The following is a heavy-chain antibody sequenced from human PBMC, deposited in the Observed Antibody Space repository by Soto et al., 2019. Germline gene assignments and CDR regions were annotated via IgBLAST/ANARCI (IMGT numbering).Heavy chain of an antibody. CDR3: ARDRDTAMALGGNWFDP. CDR2: IIPIFGTA. V-gene: IGHV1-69*01. CDR1: GGTFSSYA. J-gene: IGHJ5*02. Sequence: QVQLVQSGAEVKKPGSSVKVSCKASGGTFSSYAISWVRQAPGQGLEWMGGIIPIFGTANYAQKFQGRVTITADESTSTAYMELSSLRSEDTAVYYCARDRDTAMALGGNWFDPWGQGTLVTVSS. D-gene: IGHD5-18*01.